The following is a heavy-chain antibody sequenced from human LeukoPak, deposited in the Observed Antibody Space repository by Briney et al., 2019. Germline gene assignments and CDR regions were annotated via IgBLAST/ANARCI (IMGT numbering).Heavy chain of an antibody. J-gene: IGHJ4*02. V-gene: IGHV1-18*01. CDR1: GYTFTNYG. D-gene: IGHD6-19*01. CDR3: ARLSGWYPKVEFYYFDY. Sequence: ASVKVSFKASGYTFTNYGISWVRQAPGQGLEWMGWISAYNGNTNYAQKLQGRVTMTTDTSTSTAYMELRSLRSDDTAVYYCARLSGWYPKVEFYYFDYWGQGTLVTVSS. CDR2: ISAYNGNT.